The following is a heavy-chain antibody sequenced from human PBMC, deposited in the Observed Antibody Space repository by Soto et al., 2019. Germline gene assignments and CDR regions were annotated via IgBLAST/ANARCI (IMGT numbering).Heavy chain of an antibody. CDR2: INPNSGGT. D-gene: IGHD6-13*01. Sequence: GASVKVSCKASGYTFTGYYMHWVRQAPGQGLEWMGWINPNSGGTNYAQKFQGWVTMTRDTSISTAYMELSRLRSDDTAVYYCARAPLNSNLYGMDVWGQGTTVTVSS. J-gene: IGHJ6*02. V-gene: IGHV1-2*04. CDR3: ARAPLNSNLYGMDV. CDR1: GYTFTGYY.